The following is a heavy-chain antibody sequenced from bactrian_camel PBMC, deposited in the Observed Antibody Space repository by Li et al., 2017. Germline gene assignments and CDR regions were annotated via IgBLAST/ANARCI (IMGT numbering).Heavy chain of an antibody. CDR3: AADEGGSIRWGCGPDTVNAFSD. D-gene: IGHD5*01. CDR1: GYTSSRHC. J-gene: IGHJ4*01. V-gene: IGHV3S9*01. CDR2: IRRDGDE. Sequence: HVQLVESGGGSVQAGGSLRLSCTHSGYTSSRHCMGWLRQAPGKAREGIAGIRRDGDEYYADSVKGRFTISRDNAKTTVYLQMNSLKPEDTAVYYCAADEGGSIRWGCGPDTVNAFSDWGQGTQVTVS.